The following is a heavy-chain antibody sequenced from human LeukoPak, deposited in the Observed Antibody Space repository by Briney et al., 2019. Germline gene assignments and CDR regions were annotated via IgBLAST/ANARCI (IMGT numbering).Heavy chain of an antibody. CDR1: GGSISSYY. J-gene: IGHJ4*02. CDR2: IYYSGST. Sequence: SETLSLTCSVSGGSISSYYWSWIRQPPGKGLEWIGYIYYSGSTNYNPSLKSRVTISVDTSKNQFSLKLSSVTAADTAVYYCARGSRDFDYWGQGTLVTVSS. V-gene: IGHV4-59*01. CDR3: ARGSRDFDY.